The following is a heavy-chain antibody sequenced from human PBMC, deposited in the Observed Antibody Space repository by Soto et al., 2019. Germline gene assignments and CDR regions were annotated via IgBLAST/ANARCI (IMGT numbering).Heavy chain of an antibody. D-gene: IGHD3-10*01. Sequence: PGGSLRLSCAASGFTFSSYSMNWVRQAPGRGLEWVSYISSSSTTIYYADSVKGRFTISRDNAKNSLYLQMNSLRAEDTAVYYCARDVIGSGMEDVWGKGTTVTVSS. CDR1: GFTFSSYS. CDR2: ISSSSTTI. V-gene: IGHV3-48*01. CDR3: ARDVIGSGMEDV. J-gene: IGHJ6*04.